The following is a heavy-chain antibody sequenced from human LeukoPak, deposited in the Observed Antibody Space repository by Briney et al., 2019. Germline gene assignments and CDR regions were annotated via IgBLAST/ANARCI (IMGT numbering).Heavy chain of an antibody. D-gene: IGHD2-21*01. V-gene: IGHV3-21*01. CDR2: ISSSSSYI. CDR1: GFTFSSYS. Sequence: GGSLRLSCAASGFTFSSYSMNWVRQAPGKGLEWVSSISSSSSYIYYADSVKGRFTLSRDNAKNSLYLQLNSLRAEDTAVYYCARESLWPLIAFDIWGQGTMVTVSS. J-gene: IGHJ3*02. CDR3: ARESLWPLIAFDI.